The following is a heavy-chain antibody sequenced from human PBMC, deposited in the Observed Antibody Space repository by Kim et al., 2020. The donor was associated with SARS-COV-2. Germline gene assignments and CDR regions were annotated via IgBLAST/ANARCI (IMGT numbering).Heavy chain of an antibody. J-gene: IGHJ4*02. V-gene: IGHV3-15*01. CDR1: GFTFSNAW. CDR3: TTRHSDYYDSSGYYHHFDY. Sequence: GGSLRLSCAASGFTFSNAWMSWVRQAPGKGLEWVGRIKSKTDGGTTDYAAPVKGRFTISRDDSKNTLYLQMNSLKTEDTAVYYCTTRHSDYYDSSGYYHHFDYWRQGTLVTVSS. D-gene: IGHD3-22*01. CDR2: IKSKTDGGTT.